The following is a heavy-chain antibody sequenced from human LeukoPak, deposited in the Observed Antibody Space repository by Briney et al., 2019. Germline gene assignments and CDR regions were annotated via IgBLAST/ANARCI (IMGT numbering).Heavy chain of an antibody. CDR1: GFTFSSYA. V-gene: IGHV3-23*01. CDR2: ISGSGGST. Sequence: GGSLRLSCAASGFTFSSYAMSWVRQASGKGLEWVSGISGSGGSTYYVDSVKGRFTISRDNSKNTLCLQMNSLRAEDTAVYYCAKGHSSGWSHNFDYWGQGTLVTVSS. D-gene: IGHD6-19*01. CDR3: AKGHSSGWSHNFDY. J-gene: IGHJ4*02.